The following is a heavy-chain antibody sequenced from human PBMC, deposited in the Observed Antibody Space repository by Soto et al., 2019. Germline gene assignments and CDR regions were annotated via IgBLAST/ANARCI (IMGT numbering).Heavy chain of an antibody. V-gene: IGHV3-33*01. J-gene: IGHJ2*01. CDR2: IWYDGSNK. CDR1: GFTFSSYG. D-gene: IGHD1-26*01. Sequence: PVGSLRLSGAASGFTFSSYGMHWVRQAPGKGLEWVAVIWYDGSNKYYADSVKGRFTISRDNSKNTLYLQMNSLRAEDTAVYYCAREGGAGYFDLWGRGTLVTVSS. CDR3: AREGGAGYFDL.